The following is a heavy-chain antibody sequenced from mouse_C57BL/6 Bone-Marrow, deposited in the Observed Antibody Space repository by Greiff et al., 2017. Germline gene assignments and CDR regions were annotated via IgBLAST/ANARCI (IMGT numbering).Heavy chain of an antibody. V-gene: IGHV14-4*01. Sequence: EVQLQQSGAELVRPGASVKLSCTASGFNIKDDYMHWVKQRHEQGLEWIGWIDPENGDTEYDSKFQSKATLTADTSSNTAYLQLSSLISEDTAVDYCTTYSNYYAMDYWGQGTSGTVSS. CDR1: GFNIKDDY. CDR2: IDPENGDT. J-gene: IGHJ4*01. D-gene: IGHD2-5*01. CDR3: TTYSNYYAMDY.